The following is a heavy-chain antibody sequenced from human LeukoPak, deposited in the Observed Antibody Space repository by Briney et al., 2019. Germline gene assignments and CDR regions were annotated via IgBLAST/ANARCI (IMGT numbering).Heavy chain of an antibody. Sequence: SETLSLTRAVYGGSLSGYYWSWIRQPPGEGLEWIGEINHSGSTNYNPSLKSRVTISVDTSKNQFSLKLSSVTAADTAVYYCARKATFRHMVRGASGLDWFDPWGQGTLVTVSS. J-gene: IGHJ5*02. CDR1: GGSLSGYY. CDR3: ARKATFRHMVRGASGLDWFDP. CDR2: INHSGST. D-gene: IGHD3-10*01. V-gene: IGHV4-34*01.